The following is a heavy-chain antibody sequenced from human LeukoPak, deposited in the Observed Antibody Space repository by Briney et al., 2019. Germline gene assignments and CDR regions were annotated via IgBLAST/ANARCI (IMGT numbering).Heavy chain of an antibody. V-gene: IGHV3-23*01. D-gene: IGHD5-18*01. CDR2: ISGSGGST. CDR3: AKDEALLVDTAMAHKTDAFDI. CDR1: GFTFSSYG. J-gene: IGHJ3*02. Sequence: PGGSLRLSCAASGFTFSSYGMSWVRQAPGKGLEWVSAISGSGGSTYYADSVKGRFTISRDNSKNTLYLQMNSLRAEDTAVYYCAKDEALLVDTAMAHKTDAFDIWGQGTMVTVSS.